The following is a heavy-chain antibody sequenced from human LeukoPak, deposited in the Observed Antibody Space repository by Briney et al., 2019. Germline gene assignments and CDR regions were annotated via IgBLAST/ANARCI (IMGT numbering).Heavy chain of an antibody. CDR2: ISSSGNTK. CDR3: AREKVDSYGYAFDI. CDR1: GFTLSSYS. Sequence: GGALRLSCVASGFTLSSYSMNWVRQAPGKGLEWVSHISSSGNTKYYADSMKGRFTISRDNAQNALYLQMNSLRAEDTAVYYCAREKVDSYGYAFDIWGQGTMVTVSS. V-gene: IGHV3-48*04. J-gene: IGHJ3*02. D-gene: IGHD5-18*01.